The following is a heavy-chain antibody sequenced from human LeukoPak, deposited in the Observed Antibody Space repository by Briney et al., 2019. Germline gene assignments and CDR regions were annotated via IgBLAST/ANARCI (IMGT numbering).Heavy chain of an antibody. D-gene: IGHD3-16*01. J-gene: IGHJ5*02. CDR3: ARESGSYLWRSWLNP. Sequence: PSETLSLTCTVSGGSINSYYWTWIRQPPGKGLEWIGNIYNSGNTNYNPSLKSRVTISVDASKNQFSLKLNSVTAADTAVYYCARESGSYLWRSWLNPWGQGTLVTVSS. CDR1: GGSINSYY. CDR2: IYNSGNT. V-gene: IGHV4-59*01.